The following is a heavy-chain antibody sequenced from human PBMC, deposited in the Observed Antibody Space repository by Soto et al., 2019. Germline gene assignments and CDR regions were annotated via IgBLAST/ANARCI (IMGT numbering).Heavy chain of an antibody. Sequence: AAVKVSCKASGYTFTSYGISWVRQAPGQGLEWMGWISAYNGNTNYAQKLQGRVTMTTDTSTSTAYMELRSLRSDDTAVYYCARYLLRFLVVFSKYWFDPSGQGTLVTVSS. V-gene: IGHV1-18*01. D-gene: IGHD3-3*01. CDR2: ISAYNGNT. CDR1: GYTFTSYG. J-gene: IGHJ5*02. CDR3: ARYLLRFLVVFSKYWFDP.